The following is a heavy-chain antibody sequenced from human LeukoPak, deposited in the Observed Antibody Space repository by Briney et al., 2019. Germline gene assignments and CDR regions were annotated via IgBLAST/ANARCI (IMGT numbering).Heavy chain of an antibody. CDR3: AKGLRFLEWLPDAFDI. CDR1: GFTFSSYG. Sequence: QPGGSLRLSCAASGFTFSSYGMHWVRQAPGKGLEWVAFIRYDGSNKYYADSVKGRFTISRDNSKNTLYLQMNSLRAEDTAVYYCAKGLRFLEWLPDAFDIWGQGTMVTVSS. D-gene: IGHD3-3*01. V-gene: IGHV3-30*02. CDR2: IRYDGSNK. J-gene: IGHJ3*02.